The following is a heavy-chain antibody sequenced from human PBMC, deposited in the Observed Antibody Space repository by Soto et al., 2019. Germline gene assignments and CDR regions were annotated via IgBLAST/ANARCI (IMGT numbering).Heavy chain of an antibody. CDR3: SREKTSYGMDV. CDR2: MNPNSGNT. J-gene: IGHJ6*02. V-gene: IGHV1-8*01. CDR1: GYTFTSYD. Sequence: QVKLVQSGAEVKKPGASVKVSCKASGYTFTSYDINWVRQATGQGLEWMGWMNPNSGNTGYAQKFQGRVTMTRNTAISTAYIELRSLRSEDTAVYYFSREKTSYGMDVWGQGTTVTVSS.